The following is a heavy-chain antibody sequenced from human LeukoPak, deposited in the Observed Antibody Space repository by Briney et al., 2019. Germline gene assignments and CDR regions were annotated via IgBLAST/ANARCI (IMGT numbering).Heavy chain of an antibody. Sequence: SETLSLTCAVYGGSFSGYYWSWIRQPPGKGLEWIGYIYYSGSTNYNPSLKSRVTISVDTSKNQFSLKLSSVTAADTAMYYCASGEYYYDSSGYYSYAEYFQHWGQGTLVTVSS. V-gene: IGHV4-59*01. CDR1: GGSFSGYY. J-gene: IGHJ1*01. CDR3: ASGEYYYDSSGYYSYAEYFQH. D-gene: IGHD3-22*01. CDR2: IYYSGST.